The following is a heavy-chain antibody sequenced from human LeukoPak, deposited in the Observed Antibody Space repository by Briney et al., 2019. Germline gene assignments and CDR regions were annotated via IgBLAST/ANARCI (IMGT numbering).Heavy chain of an antibody. Sequence: GGSLRLSCAASGFTFSSYAMHWVRQAPGKGLEWVAVISYDGSNKYYADSVKGRFTISRDNSKNTLYLQMNSLRAEDTAVYYCAILIYGSGRRLSDVWGQGTTVTVS. CDR3: AILIYGSGRRLSDV. CDR1: GFTFSSYA. V-gene: IGHV3-30-3*01. CDR2: ISYDGSNK. D-gene: IGHD3-10*01. J-gene: IGHJ6*02.